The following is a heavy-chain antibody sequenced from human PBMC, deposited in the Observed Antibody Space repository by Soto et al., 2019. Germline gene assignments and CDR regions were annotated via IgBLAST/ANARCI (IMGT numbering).Heavy chain of an antibody. CDR3: AREAPPSWNYYYYGMDV. V-gene: IGHV1-69*12. Sequence: QVQLVQSGAEVKKPGSSVKVSCKASGGTFSSYAISWVRQAPGQGLEWMGGIIPIFGTANYAQKFQGRVTITAXXSXSXXYMELSSLRSKDTAVYYCAREAPPSWNYYYYGMDVWGQGTTVTVSS. D-gene: IGHD1-1*01. CDR1: GGTFSSYA. CDR2: IIPIFGTA. J-gene: IGHJ6*02.